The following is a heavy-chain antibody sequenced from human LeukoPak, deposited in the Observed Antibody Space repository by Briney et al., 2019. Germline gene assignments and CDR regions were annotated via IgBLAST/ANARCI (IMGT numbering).Heavy chain of an antibody. CDR1: GGSISSYY. D-gene: IGHD6-19*01. Sequence: SETLSLTCTVSGGSISSYYWSWIRQPPGKGLEWIGYIYYSGSTNYNPSLKSRVTISVDTSKNQFSLKLSSVTAADTAVYYCATSIAVAGRDAFDIWGQGAMVTVSS. V-gene: IGHV4-59*01. J-gene: IGHJ3*02. CDR3: ATSIAVAGRDAFDI. CDR2: IYYSGST.